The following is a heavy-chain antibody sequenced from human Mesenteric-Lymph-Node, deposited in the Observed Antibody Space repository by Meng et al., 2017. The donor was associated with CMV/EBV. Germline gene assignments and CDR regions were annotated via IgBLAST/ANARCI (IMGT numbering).Heavy chain of an antibody. Sequence: RLSCAASGFTFSTYTMHWVRQAPGKGLEYVSAISSNGGTTYYVDSVKGRFTISRDNSKNTLWLQMNSLRAEDTAVYYCSRGIRLPDYWARERWSPSPQ. D-gene: IGHD1-1*01. CDR3: SRGIRLPDY. V-gene: IGHV3-64*02. CDR1: GFTFSTYT. CDR2: ISSNGGTT. J-gene: IGHJ4*02.